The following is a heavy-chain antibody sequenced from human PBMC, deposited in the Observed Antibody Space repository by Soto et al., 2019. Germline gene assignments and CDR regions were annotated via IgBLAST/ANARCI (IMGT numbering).Heavy chain of an antibody. J-gene: IGHJ4*02. CDR3: ARGSGMRPRPDKD. CDR2: IGYDGINK. D-gene: IGHD6-6*01. V-gene: IGHV3-33*01. CDR1: GFTFRSYG. Sequence: WGPFCLSFAASGFTFRSYGMHWVRQAPGKVLEVVAGIGYDGINKYYAYSVKGRFNISRDSSNKTVYLQMDSLRAEDTAVYHCARGSGMRPRPDKDWSQGTRVNVSS.